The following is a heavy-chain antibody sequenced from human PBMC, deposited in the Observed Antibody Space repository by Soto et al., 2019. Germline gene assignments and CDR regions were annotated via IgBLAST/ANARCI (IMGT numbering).Heavy chain of an antibody. CDR2: ISGSSGHT. D-gene: IGHD1-26*01. J-gene: IGHJ4*02. CDR1: GFTFSYYY. CDR3: VRELPSTH. V-gene: IGHV3-11*05. Sequence: GGSLRLSCAASGFTFSYYYMCWMRQAPGKAPEWVSYISGSSGHTNYADSVKGRFTISRDNAKNSLYLQMNSLRAEDTAVYFCVRELPSTHWGQGTLVTVSS.